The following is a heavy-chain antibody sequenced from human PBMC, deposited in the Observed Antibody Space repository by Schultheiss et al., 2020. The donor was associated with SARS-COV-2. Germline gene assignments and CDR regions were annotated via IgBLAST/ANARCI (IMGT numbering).Heavy chain of an antibody. V-gene: IGHV3-7*03. CDR3: ARGDYGDYAAGYYYYGMDV. CDR2: IKQDGSEK. Sequence: GGSLRLSCAASGFTFSSYAMHWVRQAPGKGLEWVANIKQDGSEKYYVDSVKGRFTISRDNAKNSLYLQMNSLRAEDTAVYYCARGDYGDYAAGYYYYGMDVWGQGTTVTVSS. J-gene: IGHJ6*02. CDR1: GFTFSSYA. D-gene: IGHD4-17*01.